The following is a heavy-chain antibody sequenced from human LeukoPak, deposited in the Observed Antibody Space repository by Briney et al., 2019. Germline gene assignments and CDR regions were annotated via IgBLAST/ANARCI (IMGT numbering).Heavy chain of an antibody. CDR3: ARPPGDCGGDCYPEYFQH. D-gene: IGHD2-21*02. V-gene: IGHV1-8*01. J-gene: IGHJ1*01. Sequence: ASVKVSCKASGYTFTSYDINWVRQATGQGLEWMGWMNPNSGNTGYAQKFQGRVTMTRNTSISTAYMELSSLRSEDTAVYYCARPPGDCGGDCYPEYFQHWGQGTLVTVSS. CDR2: MNPNSGNT. CDR1: GYTFTSYD.